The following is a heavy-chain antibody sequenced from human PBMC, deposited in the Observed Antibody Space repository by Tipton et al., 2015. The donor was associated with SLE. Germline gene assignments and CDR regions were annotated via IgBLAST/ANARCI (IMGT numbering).Heavy chain of an antibody. CDR2: INHSGRT. V-gene: IGHV4-34*01. J-gene: IGHJ4*02. CDR3: ARAYGYDLFDY. D-gene: IGHD5-12*01. Sequence: GLVKPSETLSLTCAVYGGSFSDYYWSWIRQPPGKGLEWVGEINHSGRTNYNPSLKSRVTISVDTSKNQFSLKLSSVTAADTAVYYCARAYGYDLFDYWGQGTLVTVSS. CDR1: GGSFSDYY.